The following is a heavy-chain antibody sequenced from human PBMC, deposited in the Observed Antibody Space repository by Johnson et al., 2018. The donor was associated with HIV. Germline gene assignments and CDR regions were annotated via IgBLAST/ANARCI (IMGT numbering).Heavy chain of an antibody. J-gene: IGHJ3*02. V-gene: IGHV3-30*14. Sequence: QVQLVESGGGLVQPGGSLTLACAASGFTFSRYAMHWVRQAPGKGLEWVAVISYDGSNKYYADSVKGRFTISRDNSKNTLYLQMNSLRAEDTAVYYCARACRDGYTCDAFDIWGQGTMVTVSS. CDR2: ISYDGSNK. CDR1: GFTFSRYA. D-gene: IGHD5-24*01. CDR3: ARACRDGYTCDAFDI.